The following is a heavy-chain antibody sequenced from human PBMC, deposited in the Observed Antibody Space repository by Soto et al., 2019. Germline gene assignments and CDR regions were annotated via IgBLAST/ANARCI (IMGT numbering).Heavy chain of an antibody. J-gene: IGHJ5*02. V-gene: IGHV4-31*03. D-gene: IGHD2-2*01. CDR1: GGSISSGGYY. CDR3: ARVQYQLPNNWFDP. Sequence: SETLSLTCTVSGGSISSGGYYWSWIRQHPGKGLEWIGYIYYSGSTYYNPSLKSRVTISVDTSKNQFSLKLSSVTAADTAVYYCARVQYQLPNNWFDPWGQGTLVTVSS. CDR2: IYYSGST.